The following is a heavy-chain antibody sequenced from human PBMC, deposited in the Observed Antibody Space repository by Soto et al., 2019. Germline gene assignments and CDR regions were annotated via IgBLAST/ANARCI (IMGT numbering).Heavy chain of an antibody. CDR2: ISYDGRDK. CDR1: GFTFSSYG. Sequence: QVQVVESGGGVVQPGRSLRLSCAASGFTFSSYGMQWVRQAPGKGLEWVAVISYDGRDKLYADSVKGRFTISRDDSENSRFLQMNSLGVGETAGYYWVRESGKVAYGADFDYGGQGTLVTVSS. CDR3: VRESGKVAYGADFDY. V-gene: IGHV3-30*03. D-gene: IGHD3-16*01. J-gene: IGHJ4*02.